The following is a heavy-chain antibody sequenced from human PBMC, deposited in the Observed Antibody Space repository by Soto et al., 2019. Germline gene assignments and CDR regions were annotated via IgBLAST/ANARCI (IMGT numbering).Heavy chain of an antibody. V-gene: IGHV3-23*01. CDR3: APADNSNYLSWFDP. J-gene: IGHJ5*02. Sequence: VGSLRLSCAASGFTFSSYAMSWVRQAPGKGLEWVSAISGSGGSTYYADSVKGRFTISRDNSKNTLYLQMNSLRAEDTAVYYCAPADNSNYLSWFDPWGQGTLVT. D-gene: IGHD4-4*01. CDR2: ISGSGGST. CDR1: GFTFSSYA.